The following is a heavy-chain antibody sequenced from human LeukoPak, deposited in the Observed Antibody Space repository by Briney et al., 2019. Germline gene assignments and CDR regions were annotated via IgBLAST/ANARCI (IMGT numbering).Heavy chain of an antibody. CDR1: GFTFSDFY. J-gene: IGHJ3*02. V-gene: IGHV3-11*06. Sequence: PGGSLRLSCAASGFTFSDFYMTWIRQAPGKGLEWVSFISGSSSDTNYADSVMGRFTISRDNAKNSLYLQMNSLRAEDTAVYYCARVSSGGSYYLPYDAFDIWGQGTMVTVSS. CDR2: ISGSSSDT. D-gene: IGHD1-26*01. CDR3: ARVSSGGSYYLPYDAFDI.